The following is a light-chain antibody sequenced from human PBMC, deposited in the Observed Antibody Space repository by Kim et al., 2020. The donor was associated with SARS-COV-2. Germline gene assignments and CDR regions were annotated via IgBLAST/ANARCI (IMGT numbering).Light chain of an antibody. CDR1: QGVGSSY. CDR2: SAS. CDR3: EQYDSSPIT. J-gene: IGKJ5*01. Sequence: SPAERATLSCNAGQGVGSSYLAWYQQKPGQAPGLLVYSASSRVTSIPDRVSGGGSGRDITLTISRLEPEDFAVYYCEQYDSSPITFGQGTRLEIK. V-gene: IGKV3-20*01.